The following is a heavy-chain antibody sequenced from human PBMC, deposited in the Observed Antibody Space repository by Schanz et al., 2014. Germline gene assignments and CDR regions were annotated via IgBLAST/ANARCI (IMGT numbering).Heavy chain of an antibody. Sequence: EVQLVESGGGLIQPGGSLRLSCAVSGFTVSSNYMSWVRQAPGKGLEWVSTVYMSAASTRYADSVKGRFIISRDSSKNTLFLQMISLRPEDTALYFCARDEGRDGYNLAFDVWGQGTLVTVSS. CDR3: ARDEGRDGYNLAFDV. CDR2: VYMSAAST. D-gene: IGHD5-12*01. J-gene: IGHJ4*03. CDR1: GFTVSSNY. V-gene: IGHV3-53*01.